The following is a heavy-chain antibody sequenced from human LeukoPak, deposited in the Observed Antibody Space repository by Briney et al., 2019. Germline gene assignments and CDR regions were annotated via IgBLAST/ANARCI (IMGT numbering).Heavy chain of an antibody. J-gene: IGHJ2*01. CDR2: TYTGGNT. CDR1: GFTVSSNY. CDR3: AREGEMANPYWYLDL. Sequence: GGSLRLSCAASGFTVSSNYMSWVRQAPGKGLEWVSVTYTGGNTYYADSVKGRFTISRDNSENTLYLQMNNLRADDTAVYYCAREGEMANPYWYLDLWGRGTLVTVSS. V-gene: IGHV3-53*01. D-gene: IGHD5-24*01.